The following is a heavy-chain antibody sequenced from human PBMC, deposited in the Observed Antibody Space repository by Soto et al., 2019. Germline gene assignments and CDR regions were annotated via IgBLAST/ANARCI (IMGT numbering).Heavy chain of an antibody. V-gene: IGHV1-3*01. J-gene: IGHJ1*01. Sequence: QVQLVQSGAEVKKPGASVKVSCKASGYTFTSYAMHWVRQAPGQRLEWMGWINGGNGNTKYSQKFQGRVTITRNTSTSTAYMELSSLRSDDTAVYYCARARREGSGYNWGQGTLVTVSS. D-gene: IGHD5-18*01. CDR3: ARARREGSGYN. CDR1: GYTFTSYA. CDR2: INGGNGNT.